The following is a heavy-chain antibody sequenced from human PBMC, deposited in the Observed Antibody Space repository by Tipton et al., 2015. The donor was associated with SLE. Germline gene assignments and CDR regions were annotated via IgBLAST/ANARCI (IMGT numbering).Heavy chain of an antibody. CDR3: ARGYCYDTTGYRSWMDP. J-gene: IGHJ5*02. CDR1: GASISSGTYF. D-gene: IGHD3-22*01. V-gene: IGHV4-61*02. CDR2: IYTSGST. Sequence: TLSLTCTVSGASISSGTYFWSWIRQSAGKGLEWIGRIYTSGSTKYNPSLKSRVTLSLDTSKNQFSLNLNSVTAADTAVYYCARGYCYDTTGYRSWMDPWGQGTLVTVSS.